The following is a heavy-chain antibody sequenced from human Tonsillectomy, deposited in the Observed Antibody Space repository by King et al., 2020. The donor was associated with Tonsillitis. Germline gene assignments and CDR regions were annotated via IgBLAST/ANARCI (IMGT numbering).Heavy chain of an antibody. Sequence: VQLVESGGGLVQPGGSLRLSCEGSGFTFDTYWMSWVRQAPGKGPEWVANIKQDGSEKKYLDSVKGRFTIYRDNAKNSVSLQMNILRVEDSAVYYCVGSGGWLLERWGQGTMVTVSS. CDR2: IKQDGSEK. J-gene: IGHJ4*02. CDR3: VGSGGWLLER. V-gene: IGHV3-7*03. D-gene: IGHD6-19*01. CDR1: GFTFDTYW.